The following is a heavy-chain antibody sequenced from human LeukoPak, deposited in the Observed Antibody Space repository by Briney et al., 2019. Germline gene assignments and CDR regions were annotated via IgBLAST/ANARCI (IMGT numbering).Heavy chain of an antibody. D-gene: IGHD2-2*01. J-gene: IGHJ5*02. CDR1: GGSISSYY. Sequence: SEALSLTCTVSGGSISSYYWSWIRQPAGKGLEWIGRIYTSGSTKYNPSLKSRVTMSVDTSKNQFSLKLSSVTAADTAMYYCARAESNQLLSSWGQGTLVTVSS. V-gene: IGHV4-4*07. CDR3: ARAESNQLLSS. CDR2: IYTSGST.